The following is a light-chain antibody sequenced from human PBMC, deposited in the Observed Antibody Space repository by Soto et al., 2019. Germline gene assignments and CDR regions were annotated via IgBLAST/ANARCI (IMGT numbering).Light chain of an antibody. CDR2: EVT. CDR3: SSYAGSSTLV. J-gene: IGLJ3*02. CDR1: SSDVGNYNL. V-gene: IGLV2-23*02. Sequence: QSVLTQPASVSGSPGQSITISCTGTSSDVGNYNLVSWYQQHPGKAPKLMIYEVTKRPSGVSNRFSSSKSGNTASLTISGLQAEDDADYYCSSYAGSSTLVFGGGTKLTVL.